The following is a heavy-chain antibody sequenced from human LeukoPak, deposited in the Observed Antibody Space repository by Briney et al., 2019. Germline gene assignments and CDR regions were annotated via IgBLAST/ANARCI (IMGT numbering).Heavy chain of an antibody. CDR1: GGSFSGYY. CDR3: ARGAVYCSGGSCYFYYYYYMDV. D-gene: IGHD2-15*01. CDR2: INHSGST. J-gene: IGHJ6*03. V-gene: IGHV4-34*01. Sequence: SETLSLTCAVYGGSFSGYYWSWIRQPPGKGLEWIGEINHSGSTNYNPALKSRVTISVDTSKNQFYLKLSSVTAADTAVYYCARGAVYCSGGSCYFYYYYYMDVWGKGTTVTVPS.